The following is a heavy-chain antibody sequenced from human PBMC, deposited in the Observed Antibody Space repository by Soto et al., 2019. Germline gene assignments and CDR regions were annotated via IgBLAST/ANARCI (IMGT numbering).Heavy chain of an antibody. CDR3: ARGSIPELITTVRGVTNISYGMDV. J-gene: IGHJ6*02. V-gene: IGHV4-4*07. CDR1: GGSISSYY. D-gene: IGHD3-10*01. Sequence: QVQLQESGPGLVKPSETLSLTCTVSGGSISSYYWSWIRQPAGKGLEWIGRIYTSGSTNYNPSLTGRVTMSVYTSNNQFSLKLSSVTAADTAVYYCARGSIPELITTVRGVTNISYGMDVWGQGTTVTVSS. CDR2: IYTSGST.